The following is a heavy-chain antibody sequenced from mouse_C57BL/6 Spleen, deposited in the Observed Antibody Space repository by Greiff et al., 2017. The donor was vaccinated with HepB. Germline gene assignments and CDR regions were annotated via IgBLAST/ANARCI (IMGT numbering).Heavy chain of an antibody. CDR3: ARVESWDAWFAY. Sequence: DVKLQESGPGLVKPSQSLSLTCSVTGYSITSGYYWNWIRQFPGNKLEWMGYISYDGSNNYNPSLKNRISITRDTSKNQFFLKLNSVTTEDTATYDWARVESWDAWFAYWGQGTLVTVSA. D-gene: IGHD4-1*01. V-gene: IGHV3-6*01. J-gene: IGHJ3*01. CDR2: ISYDGSN. CDR1: GYSITSGYY.